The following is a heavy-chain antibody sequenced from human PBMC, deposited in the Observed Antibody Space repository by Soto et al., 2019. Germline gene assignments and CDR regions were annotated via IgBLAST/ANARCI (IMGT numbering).Heavy chain of an antibody. D-gene: IGHD2-2*01. V-gene: IGHV4-31*03. CDR1: GGSISSGGYY. Sequence: TLSLTCTVSGGSISSGGYYWSWIRQHPGKGLEWIGYIYYSGSTYYNPSLKSRVTISVDTSKNQFSLKLSSVTAADTAVYYCARGQMYCSTTSCYLTTAEYFQYWGQGTLVTVSS. J-gene: IGHJ1*01. CDR2: IYYSGST. CDR3: ARGQMYCSTTSCYLTTAEYFQY.